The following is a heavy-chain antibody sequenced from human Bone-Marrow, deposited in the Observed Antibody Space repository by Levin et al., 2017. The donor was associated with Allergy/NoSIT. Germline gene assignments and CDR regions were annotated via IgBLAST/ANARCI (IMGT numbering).Heavy chain of an antibody. CDR2: INTDTGTP. D-gene: IGHD6-13*01. CDR3: ARGPQTYSTSWYWFDY. Sequence: ASVKVSCKASGYTFTRYAMNWLRQAPGQGLEWMGWINTDTGTPTFAPGFTGRFVFSLDSSVSTAYLQISSLEAADTAVYYCARGPQTYSTSWYWFDYWGQGNLDAVSS. V-gene: IGHV7-4-1*01. CDR1: GYTFTRYA. J-gene: IGHJ4*02.